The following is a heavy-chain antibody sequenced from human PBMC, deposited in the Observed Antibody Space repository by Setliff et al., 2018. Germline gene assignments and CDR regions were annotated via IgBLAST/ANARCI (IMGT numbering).Heavy chain of an antibody. CDR3: ARDRSAYSYGLDV. D-gene: IGHD2-15*01. CDR2: VYHNGNT. J-gene: IGHJ6*02. Sequence: SETLSLTCTVSGGSISPYFWSWVRQPPGKGLEWIGYVYHNGNTNFNPSLKSQVTMSVDTSKNQFALHLKSVTAADTAVYYCARDRSAYSYGLDVWGQGTTVTVSS. V-gene: IGHV4-59*01. CDR1: GGSISPYF.